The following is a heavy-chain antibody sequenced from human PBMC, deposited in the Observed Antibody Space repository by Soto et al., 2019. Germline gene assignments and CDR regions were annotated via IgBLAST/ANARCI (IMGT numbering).Heavy chain of an antibody. V-gene: IGHV2-5*08. CDR3: AHAGDYDLLTFDH. CDR2: IYWDDDK. D-gene: IGHD4-17*01. CDR1: GGSIGSGGYY. J-gene: IGHJ4*02. Sequence: TLSLTCTVSGGSIGSGGYYWSWIRQHPGKGLEWLALIYWDDDKRYSPSLKDRLAISKDTSRNQVVLTITNMDPGDTATYFCAHAGDYDLLTFDHWGPGTLVTVSS.